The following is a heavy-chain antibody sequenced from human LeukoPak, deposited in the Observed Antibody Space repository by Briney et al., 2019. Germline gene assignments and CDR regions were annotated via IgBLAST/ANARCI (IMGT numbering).Heavy chain of an antibody. J-gene: IGHJ3*02. CDR3: ARTGDGDAFDI. Sequence: SETLSLTCTVSGGSINSVTYYWGWIRQPPGKGLEWIGNIYYSGSTYYNPSLKSRVTISVDTSKNQFSLKLSSLTAADTAVYYCARTGDGDAFDIWGQGTMVTVSS. CDR1: GGSINSVTYY. V-gene: IGHV4-39*07. CDR2: IYYSGST. D-gene: IGHD4-17*01.